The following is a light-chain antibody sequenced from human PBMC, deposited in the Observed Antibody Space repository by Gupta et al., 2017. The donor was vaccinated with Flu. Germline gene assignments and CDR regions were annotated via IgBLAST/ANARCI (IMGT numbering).Light chain of an antibody. CDR3: CSYAGTFTLV. Sequence: VTISCTGTSSDVGNYDYVSWYQQPPGKAPKLISDGVTDRPSGVPDRFSGSKAGTTALLAIFGLQAEDDAYYFCCSYAGTFTLVFGGGTKLTVL. V-gene: IGLV2-11*03. J-gene: IGLJ2*01. CDR1: SSDVGNYDY. CDR2: GVT.